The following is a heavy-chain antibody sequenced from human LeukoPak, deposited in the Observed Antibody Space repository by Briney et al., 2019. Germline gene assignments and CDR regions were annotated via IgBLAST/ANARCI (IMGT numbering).Heavy chain of an antibody. V-gene: IGHV4-31*03. J-gene: IGHJ4*02. D-gene: IGHD2-15*01. Sequence: PSETLSLTCTVSGGSISSGGYYWSWIRQHPGKGLEWIGYIYYSGSTYYNPSLKGRVTISVDTSKNQFSLKLSSVTAADTAVYYCARDGCSGGSCYIDYWGQGTLVTVSS. CDR2: IYYSGST. CDR3: ARDGCSGGSCYIDY. CDR1: GGSISSGGYY.